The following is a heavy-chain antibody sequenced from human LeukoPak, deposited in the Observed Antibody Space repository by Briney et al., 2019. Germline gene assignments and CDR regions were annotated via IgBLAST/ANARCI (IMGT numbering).Heavy chain of an antibody. Sequence: SETLSLTCTVSGGSISSYYWSWIRQPPGKGLEWIGYIYYSGSTNYNPSLKSRVTISVDTSKNQFSLKLSSVTAADTAVYYRARRITMVRDAFDIWGQGTMVTVSS. CDR3: ARRITMVRDAFDI. CDR1: GGSISSYY. CDR2: IYYSGST. V-gene: IGHV4-59*08. J-gene: IGHJ3*02. D-gene: IGHD3-10*01.